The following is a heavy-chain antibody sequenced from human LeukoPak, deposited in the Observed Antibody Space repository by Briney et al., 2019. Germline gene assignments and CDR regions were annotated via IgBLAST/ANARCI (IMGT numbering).Heavy chain of an antibody. CDR3: ASQELGYCSSTSCPTLLRV. CDR2: IIPILGIA. J-gene: IGHJ6*02. CDR1: GYTFTSYD. Sequence: SVKVSCKASGYTFTSYDINWVRQAPGQGLEWMGRIIPILGIANYAQKFQGRVTITADKSTSTAYMELSSLRSEDTAVYYCASQELGYCSSTSCPTLLRVWGQGTTVTVSS. V-gene: IGHV1-69*04. D-gene: IGHD2-2*01.